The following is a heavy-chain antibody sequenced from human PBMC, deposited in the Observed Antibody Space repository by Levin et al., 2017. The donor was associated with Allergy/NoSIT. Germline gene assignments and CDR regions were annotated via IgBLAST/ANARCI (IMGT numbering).Heavy chain of an antibody. D-gene: IGHD1-26*01. CDR1: GFSFSSYA. CDR2: FSGSGPRK. Sequence: PGESLKISCAASGFSFSSYAMGWVRQAPGRGLEWVSAFSGSGPRKYYTDSVKGRFTISRDNSKNTLYLQMNSLRAADPAAYYCVKEPPSASYGEYWGKGTLVTVSS. V-gene: IGHV3-23*01. J-gene: IGHJ4*02. CDR3: VKEPPSASYGEY.